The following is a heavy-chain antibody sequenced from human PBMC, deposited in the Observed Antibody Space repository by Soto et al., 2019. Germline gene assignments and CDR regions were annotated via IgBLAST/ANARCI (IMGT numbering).Heavy chain of an antibody. J-gene: IGHJ4*02. CDR3: AQDTYYYDRSAYYVFDY. CDR2: ISYDGSNK. D-gene: IGHD3-22*01. Sequence: QVQLVESGGGVVQPGRSLRLSCAASGVTFSSYGMHWVRQAPGKGLKWVAVISYDGSNKHYADSVKGRFTISRDNFKNTLYLQMNSLGAEDTAVYYCAQDTYYYDRSAYYVFDYWGQGTLVTVSS. V-gene: IGHV3-30*18. CDR1: GVTFSSYG.